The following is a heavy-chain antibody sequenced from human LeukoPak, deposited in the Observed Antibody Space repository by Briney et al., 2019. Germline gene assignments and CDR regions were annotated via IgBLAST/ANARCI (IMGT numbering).Heavy chain of an antibody. CDR3: VMEARGYHYTYFDY. D-gene: IGHD5-18*01. CDR1: GFTLGGHD. J-gene: IGHJ4*02. Sequence: TGGSLSLSCTASGFTLGGHDMHWVRQTTGDGLEWVAAVSAGHHAFYAGSVKGRFTVSREDAKNSLYLQMNSLRAGDTAVYYCVMEARGYHYTYFDYWGQGSLVTVSS. V-gene: IGHV3-13*01. CDR2: VSAGHHA.